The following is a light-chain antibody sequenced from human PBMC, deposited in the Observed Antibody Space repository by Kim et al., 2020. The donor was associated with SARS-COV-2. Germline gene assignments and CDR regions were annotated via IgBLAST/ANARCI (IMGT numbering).Light chain of an antibody. J-gene: IGKJ2*01. CDR3: QQSYSTPYT. V-gene: IGKV1-39*01. CDR2: AAS. Sequence: SASVGDRVTITCRASQSISSYLNWYQQKPGQAPKLLIYAASSLQSGVPSRFSGSGSGTEFTLTISSLQPEDFATYYCQQSYSTPYTFGQGTKLEI. CDR1: QSISSY.